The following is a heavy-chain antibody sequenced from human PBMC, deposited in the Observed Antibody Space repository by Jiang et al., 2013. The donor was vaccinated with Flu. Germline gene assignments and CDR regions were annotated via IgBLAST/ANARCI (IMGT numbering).Heavy chain of an antibody. J-gene: IGHJ6*04. Sequence: PSETLSLTCSVSGGSITGSYWSWIRQPPGQGLEWIGYVYHSPELNIGMPNYNPSLKSRVTISVDTSMNQFSLSLVSVTTADTAVYYCARTTIFRGNTDYYGMDVWGKGTTVTVSS. CDR1: GGSITGSY. CDR3: ARTTIFRGNTDYYGMDV. CDR2: VYHSPELNIGMP. D-gene: IGHD3-3*01. V-gene: IGHV4-59*01.